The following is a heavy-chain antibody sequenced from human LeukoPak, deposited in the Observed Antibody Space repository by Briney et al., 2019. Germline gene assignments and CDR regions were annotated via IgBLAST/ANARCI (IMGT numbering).Heavy chain of an antibody. D-gene: IGHD3-10*01. Sequence: GASVKVSCKASGYTFTSYGISWVRHAPGQGLEWMGWISAYNGNTNYAQKLQGRVTMTTDTSTSTAYMELRSLRSDDTAVYYCARAATHYYGSGSYFFFSWFDPWGQGTLVTVSS. V-gene: IGHV1-18*01. CDR2: ISAYNGNT. CDR3: ARAATHYYGSGSYFFFSWFDP. J-gene: IGHJ5*02. CDR1: GYTFTSYG.